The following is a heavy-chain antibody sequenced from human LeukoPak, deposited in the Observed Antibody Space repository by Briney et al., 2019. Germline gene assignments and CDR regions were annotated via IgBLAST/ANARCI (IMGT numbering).Heavy chain of an antibody. D-gene: IGHD2-21*02. CDR1: GFTFSSYA. J-gene: IGHJ4*02. V-gene: IGHV3-30*04. Sequence: GRSLRLSCAASGFTFSSYAMHWVRQAPGKGLEWVAVISYDGSNKYYADSVKGRFTISRDNSKNTLYLQMNSLRAEDTAVYYCAKDRDSYCGGDCYPDYWGQGTLVTVSS. CDR3: AKDRDSYCGGDCYPDY. CDR2: ISYDGSNK.